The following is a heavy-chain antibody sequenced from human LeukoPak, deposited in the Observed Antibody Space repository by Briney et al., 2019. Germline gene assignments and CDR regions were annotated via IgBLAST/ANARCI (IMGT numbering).Heavy chain of an antibody. J-gene: IGHJ3*02. CDR2: ISGSGGST. D-gene: IGHD2-2*01. CDR1: GFTFSIYA. V-gene: IGHV3-23*01. CDR3: ARVECIITNCYGMAFDI. Sequence: TGGSLRLSCAASGFTFSIYAMSWVRQAPGKGLEWVSAISGSGGSTYYADSVKGRFTISRDNSKNTLYLQMNSLRAEDTAVYYCARVECIITNCYGMAFDIWGQGTMITVSS.